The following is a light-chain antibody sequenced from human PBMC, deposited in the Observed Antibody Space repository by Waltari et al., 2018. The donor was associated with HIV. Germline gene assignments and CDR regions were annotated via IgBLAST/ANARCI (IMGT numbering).Light chain of an antibody. V-gene: IGLV2-14*01. CDR1: SSDFSDYNY. Sequence: QSALTQPASVSGSPGQSIAISCSGTSSDFSDYNYVSWYQHHPAKAPKLMLDEVSNRPSGVPDLFAGSKSGNTASLTSSGIQAEDEADYYCSSYTTTFTWVFGGGTKLTVL. J-gene: IGLJ3*02. CDR2: EVS. CDR3: SSYTTTFTWV.